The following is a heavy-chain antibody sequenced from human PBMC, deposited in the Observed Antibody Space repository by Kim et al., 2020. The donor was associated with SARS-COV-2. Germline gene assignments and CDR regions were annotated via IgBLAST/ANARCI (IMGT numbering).Heavy chain of an antibody. D-gene: IGHD3-3*01. V-gene: IGHV4-59*01. CDR3: ARGVFGAGAFDY. J-gene: IGHJ4*02. Sequence: SETLSLTCTVSGGSISSYYWSWIRQPPGKGLEWIGYIYYSGSTNYNPSLKSRVTISVDTSKNQFSLKLSSVTAADTAVYYCARGVFGAGAFDYWGQGTLV. CDR1: GGSISSYY. CDR2: IYYSGST.